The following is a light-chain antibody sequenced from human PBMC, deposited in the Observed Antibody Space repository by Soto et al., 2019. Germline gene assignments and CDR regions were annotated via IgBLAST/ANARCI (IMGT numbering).Light chain of an antibody. J-gene: IGLJ1*01. CDR1: SSNIGTGFH. V-gene: IGLV1-40*01. Sequence: QSVLTQPPSVSGAPGQRVTISCTGSSSNIGTGFHVHWYQQLPGAAPKLLIYANTNRPSGVPARFSASKSGTSASLAITGLQAEDEADYYCQAQDSRLSALYVFGTGTKVTVL. CDR2: ANT. CDR3: QAQDSRLSALYV.